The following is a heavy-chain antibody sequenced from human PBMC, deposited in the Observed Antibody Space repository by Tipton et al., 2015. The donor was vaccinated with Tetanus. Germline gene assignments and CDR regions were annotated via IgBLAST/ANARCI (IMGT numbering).Heavy chain of an antibody. CDR2: IKQDGGEK. Sequence: SLRLSCAASGFTFNTYWMTWVRQVPGKGLEWVANIKQDGGEKYCVDSVKGRFTISRDNARNSLYLQMNSLRAEDTAVYYCARVRGYCSSTTCSGIDYWGQVTLVTVSS. J-gene: IGHJ4*02. D-gene: IGHD2-2*01. CDR1: GFTFNTYW. CDR3: ARVRGYCSSTTCSGIDY. V-gene: IGHV3-7*01.